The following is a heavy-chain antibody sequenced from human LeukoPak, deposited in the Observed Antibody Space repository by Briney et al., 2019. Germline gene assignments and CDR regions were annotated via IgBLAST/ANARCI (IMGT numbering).Heavy chain of an antibody. J-gene: IGHJ4*02. CDR3: ASLGNHYITMIVEDFDY. D-gene: IGHD3-22*01. CDR2: INHSGST. CDR1: GGSFSGYY. Sequence: SETLSLTCAVYGGSFSGYYWSWIRQPPGKGLEWIGEINHSGSTNYNPSLKSRVTISVDSSKNQFSLKLSSVTAADTAVYYCASLGNHYITMIVEDFDYWGQGTLVTVSS. V-gene: IGHV4-34*01.